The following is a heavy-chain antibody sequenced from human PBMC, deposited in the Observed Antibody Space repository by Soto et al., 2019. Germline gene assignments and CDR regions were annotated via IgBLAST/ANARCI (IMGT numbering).Heavy chain of an antibody. CDR2: IIPIFGTA. J-gene: IGHJ4*02. CDR1: GGTFSSYA. V-gene: IGHV1-69*13. CDR3: AREGGPYDFWSGSVETDY. D-gene: IGHD3-3*01. Sequence: SVKVSCKASGGTFSSYAISWVRQAPGQGLEWMGGIIPIFGTANYAQKFQGRVTITADESTSTAYMELSSLRSEDTAVYYCAREGGPYDFWSGSVETDYWGQGTLVTVSS.